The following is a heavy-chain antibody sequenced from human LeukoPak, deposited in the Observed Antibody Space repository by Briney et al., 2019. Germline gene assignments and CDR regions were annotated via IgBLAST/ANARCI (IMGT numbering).Heavy chain of an antibody. V-gene: IGHV3-30-3*01. Sequence: GRSLRLSCAASGFTFSSYAMHWVRQAPGKGLEWVAVISYDGSNKYYADSVKGRFTISRDNAKNSLYLQMNSLRAEDTAVYYCARLTMVRGASLDYWGQGTLVTVSS. D-gene: IGHD3-10*01. CDR2: ISYDGSNK. J-gene: IGHJ4*02. CDR3: ARLTMVRGASLDY. CDR1: GFTFSSYA.